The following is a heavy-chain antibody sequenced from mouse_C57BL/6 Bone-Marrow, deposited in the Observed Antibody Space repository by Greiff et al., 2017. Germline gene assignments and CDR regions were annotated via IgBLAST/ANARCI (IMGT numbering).Heavy chain of an antibody. CDR2: INYDGSST. CDR3: TTVVAKRYFDV. J-gene: IGHJ1*03. V-gene: IGHV5-16*01. Sequence: EVMLVESEGGLVQPGRSMKLSCTASGFTFSDYYMAWVRQVPEKGLEWVANINYDGSSTYYLDSLKSRFIISRDNAKNILYLQMSSLKSEDTATYYCTTVVAKRYFDVWGTGTTVTVSS. D-gene: IGHD1-1*01. CDR1: GFTFSDYY.